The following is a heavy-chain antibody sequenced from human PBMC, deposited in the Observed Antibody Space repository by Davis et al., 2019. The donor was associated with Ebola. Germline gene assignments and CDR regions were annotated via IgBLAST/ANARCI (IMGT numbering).Heavy chain of an antibody. CDR3: ARDPYRTGSPDY. CDR2: IRYDGSNK. J-gene: IGHJ4*02. D-gene: IGHD5-12*01. V-gene: IGHV3-30*02. Sequence: GESLKISCAASGFTFSSYGMHWVRQAPGKGLEWVAFIRYDGSNKYYADSVKGRFTISRDNSKNTLYLQMNSLRAEDTAVYYCARDPYRTGSPDYWGQGTLVTVSS. CDR1: GFTFSSYG.